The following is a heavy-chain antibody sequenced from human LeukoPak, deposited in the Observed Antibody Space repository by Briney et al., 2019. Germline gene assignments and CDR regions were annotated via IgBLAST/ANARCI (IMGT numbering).Heavy chain of an antibody. D-gene: IGHD3-22*01. CDR3: AVGYYYDSSGYPVDY. J-gene: IGHJ4*02. V-gene: IGHV3-11*01. CDR2: ISSSGSTI. Sequence: PGGSLRLSCAASGFTFSDYYMSWTRQAPGKGLEWVSYISSSGSTIYYADSVKGRFTISRDNAKNSLYLQMNSLRAEDTAVYYCAVGYYYDSSGYPVDYWGQGTLVTVSS. CDR1: GFTFSDYY.